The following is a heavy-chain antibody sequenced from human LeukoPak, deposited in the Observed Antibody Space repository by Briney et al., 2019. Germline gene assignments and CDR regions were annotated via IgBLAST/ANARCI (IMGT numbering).Heavy chain of an antibody. CDR2: INPSGGRT. CDR3: ARDHPQETYYDFWSGYSHFDY. CDR1: GYTFTSYY. V-gene: IGHV1-46*01. Sequence: ASVKVSCKASGYTFTSYYMHWVRQAPGQGLEWMGIINPSGGRTSYAQKFQGRVTMTRDMSTSTVYMELSSLRSEDTAVYYCARDHPQETYYDFWSGYSHFDYWGQGTLVTVSS. J-gene: IGHJ4*02. D-gene: IGHD3-3*01.